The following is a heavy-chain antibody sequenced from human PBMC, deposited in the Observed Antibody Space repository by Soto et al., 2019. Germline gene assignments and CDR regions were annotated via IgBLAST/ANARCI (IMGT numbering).Heavy chain of an antibody. CDR3: ARGGNYYASGSFYNDY. CDR2: IYYSGST. D-gene: IGHD3-10*01. J-gene: IGHJ4*02. CDR1: GGSISKYY. Sequence: PSETLSLTCTVSGGSISKYYWSWIRQPPGKGLEWIGYIYYSGSTNYNPSLKSRVTISVDTSKNQFSLKLNSVTAADTAVYYCARGGNYYASGSFYNDYWGPGTLVTVSS. V-gene: IGHV4-59*01.